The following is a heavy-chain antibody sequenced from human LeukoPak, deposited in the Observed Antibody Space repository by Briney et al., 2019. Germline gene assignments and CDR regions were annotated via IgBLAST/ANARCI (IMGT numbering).Heavy chain of an antibody. D-gene: IGHD2-15*01. CDR3: ARGSPSRYCSGGSCYSYAFEI. CDR2: INHSGST. V-gene: IGHV4-34*01. J-gene: IGHJ3*02. CDR1: GGSFSGYY. Sequence: SETLSLTCAVYGGSFSGYYWSWIRQPPGKGLEWIGEINHSGSTNYNPSLKSRVTISVDTSKNQFALKLSSVTAADTAVYYCARGSPSRYCSGGSCYSYAFEIWGQGTMVTVSS.